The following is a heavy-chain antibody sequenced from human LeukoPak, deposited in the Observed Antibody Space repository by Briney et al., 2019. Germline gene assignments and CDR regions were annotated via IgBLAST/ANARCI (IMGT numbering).Heavy chain of an antibody. CDR1: GGSFSGYY. V-gene: IGHV4-34*01. CDR3: ARKSSTIDP. J-gene: IGHJ5*02. Sequence: PSETLSLTCAVYGGSFSGYYWSWIRQPPGEGLEWIGEINHSGSTNYNPSLKSRVTISVDTSKNQFSLKLSSVTAADTAVYYCARKSSTIDPWGQGTLVTVSS. D-gene: IGHD2-2*01. CDR2: INHSGST.